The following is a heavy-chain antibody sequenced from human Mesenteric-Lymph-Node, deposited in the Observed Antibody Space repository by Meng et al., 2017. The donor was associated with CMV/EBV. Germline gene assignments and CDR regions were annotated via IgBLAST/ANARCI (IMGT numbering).Heavy chain of an antibody. Sequence: GESLKISRAASGFTFSSYSMNWVRQAPGKGLEWVSSISSSSSYIYYADSVKGRFTISRDNAKNSLYLQMNSLRVEDTAIYYCARDRGHEYVSDYWGQGTLVTVSS. CDR2: ISSSSSYI. D-gene: IGHD3-10*01. V-gene: IGHV3-21*03. CDR3: ARDRGHEYVSDY. J-gene: IGHJ4*02. CDR1: GFTFSSYS.